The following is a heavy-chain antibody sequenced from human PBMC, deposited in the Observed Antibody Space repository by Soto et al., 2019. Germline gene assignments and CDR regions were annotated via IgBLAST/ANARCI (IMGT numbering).Heavy chain of an antibody. CDR2: IYYSGST. V-gene: IGHV4-59*01. J-gene: IGHJ4*02. D-gene: IGHD3-3*01. Sequence: SETLSLTCTVSGGSISSYYWSWIRQPPGKGLEWIGYIYYSGSTNYNPSLKSRVTISVDTSKNQFSLKLSSVTAADTAVYYCARVRFLEWYFDYWGQGTLVTVSS. CDR1: GGSISSYY. CDR3: ARVRFLEWYFDY.